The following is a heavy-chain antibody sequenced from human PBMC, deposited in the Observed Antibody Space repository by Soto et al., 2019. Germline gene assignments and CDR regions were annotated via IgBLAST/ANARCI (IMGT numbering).Heavy chain of an antibody. J-gene: IGHJ4*02. V-gene: IGHV3-48*02. D-gene: IGHD3-22*01. CDR1: GFTFSSYS. CDR3: ARDYYDSSGYPDTADY. Sequence: GGCLRLSCAASGFTFSSYSMNWVRQAPGKWLEWVSYISSSSSTIYYADSVKGRFTISRDNAKNSLYLQMNSLRDEDTAVYYCARDYYDSSGYPDTADYWDQGTLVTVSS. CDR2: ISSSSSTI.